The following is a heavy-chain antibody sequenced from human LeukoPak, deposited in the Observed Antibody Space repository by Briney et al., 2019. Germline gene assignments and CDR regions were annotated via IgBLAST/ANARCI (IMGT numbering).Heavy chain of an antibody. CDR2: ISGSGSTI. D-gene: IGHD3-22*01. CDR1: GFTFSDYY. J-gene: IGHJ4*02. V-gene: IGHV3-11*01. CDR3: ASDPARDYYDTSGYFRWVDY. Sequence: GGSLRLSCAASGFTFSDYYMSWIRQAPGKGLEWVSYISGSGSTIYYADSVKGRFTISRDNAKNSLYLQMNSLRAEDTAVYYCASDPARDYYDTSGYFRWVDYWGQGTPVTVSS.